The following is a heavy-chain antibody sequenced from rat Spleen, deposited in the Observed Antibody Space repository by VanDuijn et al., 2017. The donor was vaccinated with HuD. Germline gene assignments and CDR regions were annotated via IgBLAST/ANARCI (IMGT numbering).Heavy chain of an antibody. J-gene: IGHJ2*01. CDR1: GYSITSNY. V-gene: IGHV3-1*01. CDR3: ARYRDSYGHVGIFDT. Sequence: EVQLQESGPGLVKPSHSLSLTCSVTGYSITSNYWGWIRKFPGNKMEWMGYIDFSGSTGYNLSLKARISFTRDTSKNQFFLQLNSVTTEDTATYYCARYRDSYGHVGIFDTWGQGVMVTVSS. D-gene: IGHD1-12*01. CDR2: IDFSGST.